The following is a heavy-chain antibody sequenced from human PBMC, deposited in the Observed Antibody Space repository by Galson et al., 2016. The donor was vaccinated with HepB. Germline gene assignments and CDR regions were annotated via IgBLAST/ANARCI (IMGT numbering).Heavy chain of an antibody. J-gene: IGHJ4*02. D-gene: IGHD6-13*01. CDR1: GFSFSHYA. Sequence: SLRLSCAGSGFSFSHYAMSWVRQAPGKGLEWVSSGSNTGGSAFYADSVRGRFSISRDNSKNTLYLQMNSLRAEDTAVYYCARVGYSASWDYFDYWGQGTLVTVSS. CDR3: ARVGYSASWDYFDY. V-gene: IGHV3-23*01. CDR2: GSNTGGSA.